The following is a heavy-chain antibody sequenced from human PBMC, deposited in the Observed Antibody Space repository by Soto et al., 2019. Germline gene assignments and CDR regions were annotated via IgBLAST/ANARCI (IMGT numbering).Heavy chain of an antibody. Sequence: QVQLQESGPGLVKPSQTLSLTCTVSGDSISSNNNYWSWIRQPPGEGLEWIGFISYSGTTSYSPSLKSRVAISLDPSKNQFSLSLRSVPAADTAVYYCARGRGYSYGLDPWGQGTLVTVSS. J-gene: IGHJ5*02. CDR3: ARGRGYSYGLDP. D-gene: IGHD5-18*01. CDR1: GDSISSNNNY. V-gene: IGHV4-30-4*01. CDR2: ISYSGTT.